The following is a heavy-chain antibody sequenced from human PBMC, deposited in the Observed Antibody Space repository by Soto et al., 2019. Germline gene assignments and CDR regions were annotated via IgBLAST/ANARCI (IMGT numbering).Heavy chain of an antibody. V-gene: IGHV3-30*18. CDR1: GFTFSSYG. D-gene: IGHD6-19*01. Sequence: GGSLRLSCAASGFTFSSYGMHWVRQAPGKGLEWVAVISYDGSNKYYADSVKGRFTIARDNSKNTLYLKMNSLRAEDTAVYYCAKDRRLAVAGLNYYYMDVWGKGTTVTVSS. CDR3: AKDRRLAVAGLNYYYMDV. J-gene: IGHJ6*03. CDR2: ISYDGSNK.